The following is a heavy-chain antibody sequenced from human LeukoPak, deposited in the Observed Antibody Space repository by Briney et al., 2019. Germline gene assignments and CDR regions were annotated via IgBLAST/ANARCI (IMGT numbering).Heavy chain of an antibody. Sequence: GGSLRLSCAASGFTFSSYWMHWVRQAPGKGLVWVSRINSDDSSTTYADSVKGRFTISRDNAKNTLYLQMNSLRAEDTAVYYCARGYYGSGRYYTLDYWGQGTLVTVSS. CDR1: GFTFSSYW. CDR3: ARGYYGSGRYYTLDY. J-gene: IGHJ4*02. CDR2: INSDDSST. V-gene: IGHV3-74*01. D-gene: IGHD3-10*01.